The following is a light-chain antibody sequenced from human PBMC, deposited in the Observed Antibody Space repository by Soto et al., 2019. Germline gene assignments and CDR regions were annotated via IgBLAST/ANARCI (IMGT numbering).Light chain of an antibody. CDR3: AAWDDSLGAYV. CDR1: NSNIGTNT. CDR2: TNN. V-gene: IGLV1-44*01. Sequence: QSVLSQPPSASATPGQRVTISCSVSNSNIGTNTVNWYQQLPGTAPRLLIYTNNQRPSGVPQRFSGSKTGTSASLAIGGLQSEDGADYYCAAWDDSLGAYVFGTGTKVTLL. J-gene: IGLJ1*01.